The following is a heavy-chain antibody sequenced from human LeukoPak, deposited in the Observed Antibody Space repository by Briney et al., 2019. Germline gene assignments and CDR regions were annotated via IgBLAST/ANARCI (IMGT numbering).Heavy chain of an antibody. CDR1: GFTFSGYS. D-gene: IGHD4-23*01. V-gene: IGHV3-21*01. Sequence: GGSLRLSCAVSGFTFSGYSMNWVRQAPGKGLEWVSFISSSSSYIYYADSVKGRFTISRDNAKKSLYLQMNSLRAEDTAVYYCARDGDTVLTRGYYYYMDVWGKGTTVTVSS. CDR2: ISSSSSYI. CDR3: ARDGDTVLTRGYYYYMDV. J-gene: IGHJ6*03.